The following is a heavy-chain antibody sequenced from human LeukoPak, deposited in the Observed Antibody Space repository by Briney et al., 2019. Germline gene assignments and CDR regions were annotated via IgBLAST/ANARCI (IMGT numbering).Heavy chain of an antibody. CDR3: VKSPLNLGYCSGGSCHYFDY. CDR1: GFTFSSYA. CDR2: ISGTGGTT. J-gene: IGHJ4*02. D-gene: IGHD2-15*01. V-gene: IGHV3-23*01. Sequence: GGSLRLSCVGSGFTFSSYAMSWVRQTPGKGLEWVSVISGTGGTTYYADSVKGRFTISRDNSKNTLYLQMNSLRAEDTAVYYCVKSPLNLGYCSGGSCHYFDYWGQGTLVTVSS.